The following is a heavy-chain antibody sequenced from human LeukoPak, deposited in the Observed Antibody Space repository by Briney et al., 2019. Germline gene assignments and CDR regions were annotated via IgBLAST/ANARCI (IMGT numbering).Heavy chain of an antibody. V-gene: IGHV3-23*01. CDR1: GFTFNNYA. CDR2: ISGSGGST. CDR3: AKVGGGWFSTFVY. D-gene: IGHD6-19*01. J-gene: IGHJ4*02. Sequence: GGSLRLSCAASGFTFNNYAMSWVRQAPGKGLAWVSGISGSGGSTYFPDSVKGRFTISRENSKNTLYLQMNSLRAEDTAVYYCAKVGGGWFSTFVYWGQGTLVTVSS.